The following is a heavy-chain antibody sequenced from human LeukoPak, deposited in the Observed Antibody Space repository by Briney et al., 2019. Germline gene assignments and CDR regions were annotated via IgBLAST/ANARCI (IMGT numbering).Heavy chain of an antibody. CDR2: IYENGGTT. D-gene: IGHD2-21*01. CDR3: AKDFRIGYSAHFDY. Sequence: GGSLRLSCVGSGFTFRSHAMSWVRQAPERGLEFVSGIYENGGTTYYADSVKGRFSISRDNSKNTLYLQMDSLRGEDTAVYYCAKDFRIGYSAHFDYWGQGALVTVSS. CDR1: GFTFRSHA. J-gene: IGHJ4*02. V-gene: IGHV3-23*01.